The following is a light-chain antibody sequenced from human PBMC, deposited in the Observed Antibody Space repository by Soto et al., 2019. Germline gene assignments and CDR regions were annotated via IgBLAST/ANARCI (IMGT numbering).Light chain of an antibody. CDR1: QSVKNNY. Sequence: EIVLTQSPGTLSLSPGERATLSCRASQSVKNNYLAWYQPKPGQAPRCLIYGAAIRSTGIPDRFSGSGSGTDVTLTISRLEPEDFAVYYCQQYGISLTFGRGTKLEIK. CDR3: QQYGISLT. V-gene: IGKV3-20*01. CDR2: GAA. J-gene: IGKJ2*01.